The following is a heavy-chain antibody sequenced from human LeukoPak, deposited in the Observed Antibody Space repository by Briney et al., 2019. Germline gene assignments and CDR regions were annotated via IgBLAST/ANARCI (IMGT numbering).Heavy chain of an antibody. D-gene: IGHD6-13*01. J-gene: IGHJ3*02. CDR3: AKDLRRAYSSHPGNDAFDI. CDR2: IRYDGSNK. CDR1: GFTFSSYG. Sequence: GGSLRLSCAASGFTFSSYGMHWVRQAPGKGLEWVAFIRYDGSNKYYADSVKGRFTISRDNSKNTLYLQMNSLRAEDTAVYYCAKDLRRAYSSHPGNDAFDIWGQGTMVTVSS. V-gene: IGHV3-30*02.